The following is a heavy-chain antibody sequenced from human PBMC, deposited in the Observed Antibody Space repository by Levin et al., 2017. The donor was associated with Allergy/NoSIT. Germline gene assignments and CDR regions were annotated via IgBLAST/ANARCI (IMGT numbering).Heavy chain of an antibody. V-gene: IGHV1-69*13. J-gene: IGHJ3*02. CDR3: ARKYITSWSDAFDI. CDR2: IIPISGAS. CDR1: GGTFNTFA. Sequence: SVKVSCKASGGTFNTFAISWVRQAPGQGLEWVGDIIPISGASLYAQKFQGRVTITADESTSTAYMDLSSLRSEDTAVYYCARKYITSWSDAFDIWGQGTMVIVSS. D-gene: IGHD6-13*01.